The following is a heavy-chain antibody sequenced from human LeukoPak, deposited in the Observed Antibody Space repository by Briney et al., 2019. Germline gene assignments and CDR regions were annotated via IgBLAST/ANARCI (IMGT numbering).Heavy chain of an antibody. Sequence: ASVKLSCNASGYAFTGYNMHWRRHAPGQGHELMGLINPNSGGTNSAQKFPVRVTMTSDTSITTDYMELSRLRSDDTAVYYCARETTVEMAFDIWGQGTMVTVSS. V-gene: IGHV1-2*02. D-gene: IGHD5-24*01. J-gene: IGHJ3*02. CDR1: GYAFTGYN. CDR2: INPNSGGT. CDR3: ARETTVEMAFDI.